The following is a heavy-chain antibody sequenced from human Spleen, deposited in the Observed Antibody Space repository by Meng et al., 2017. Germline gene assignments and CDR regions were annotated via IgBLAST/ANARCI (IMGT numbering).Heavy chain of an antibody. D-gene: IGHD5-12*01. CDR1: GYTFTGYY. V-gene: IGHV1-2*06. CDR3: ARGVMNTGYTSPSDY. J-gene: IGHJ4*02. Sequence: ASVKVSCKASGYTFTGYYMHWVRQAPGQGLEWMGRINPNSGGANYAQKFQGRVTMTWDTSISTAYMELSRLRSDDTAVYYCARGVMNTGYTSPSDYWGQGTLVTVSS. CDR2: INPNSGGA.